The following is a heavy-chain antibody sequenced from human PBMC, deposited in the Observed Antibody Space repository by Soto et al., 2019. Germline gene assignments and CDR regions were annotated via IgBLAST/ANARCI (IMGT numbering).Heavy chain of an antibody. CDR3: ARGSYNLPAATTWLLYYFDY. Sequence: GGSLRLSCAASGFTFSSYWMSWVRQAPGKGLEWVANIKQDGSEKYYVDSVKGRFTISRDKAKNSLYLQMNSLRAEDTAVYYCARGSYNLPAATTWLLYYFDYWGQGTLVTVSS. D-gene: IGHD2-2*01. J-gene: IGHJ4*02. V-gene: IGHV3-7*01. CDR1: GFTFSSYW. CDR2: IKQDGSEK.